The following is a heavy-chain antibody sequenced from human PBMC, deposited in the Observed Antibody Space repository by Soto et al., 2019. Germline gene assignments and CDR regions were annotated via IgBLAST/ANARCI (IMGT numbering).Heavy chain of an antibody. CDR1: GGTFSSYT. CDR3: ARVRLAGSNRFDP. CDR2: ISAYNGNT. J-gene: IGHJ5*02. Sequence: ASVKVSCKASGGTFSSYTISWVRQAPGQGLEWMGWISAYNGNTNYAQKLQGRVTMTTDTSTSTAYMELRSLRSDDTAVYYCARVRLAGSNRFDPWGQGTLVTVSS. D-gene: IGHD3-10*01. V-gene: IGHV1-18*01.